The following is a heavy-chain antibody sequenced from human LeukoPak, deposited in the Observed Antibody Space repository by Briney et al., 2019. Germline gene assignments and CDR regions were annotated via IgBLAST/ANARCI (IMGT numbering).Heavy chain of an antibody. V-gene: IGHV3-74*01. J-gene: IGHJ4*02. CDR1: GLTISDSW. CDR3: ARDAGWGCLDS. Sequence: QPGGSLRLSCAASGLTISDSWIHWVRRAPGKGLIWVSRLASDESNKIYADSVKGRFTISRDNAKNTLYLQMNSLRVEDTGIYYCARDAGWGCLDSWGQGALVTVSS. CDR2: LASDESNK. D-gene: IGHD3-16*01.